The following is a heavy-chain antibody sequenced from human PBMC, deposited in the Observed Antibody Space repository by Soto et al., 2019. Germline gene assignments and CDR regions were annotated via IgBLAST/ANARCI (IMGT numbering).Heavy chain of an antibody. Sequence: GGSLRLSCAASGFTFDDYAMHWVRQAPGKGLEWVSGISWNSGSIGYADSVKGRFTISRDNAKNSLYLQMNSLRAEDTASYYCAKNNGFGLGPDIYGMDVWGQGTTVTVSS. CDR1: GFTFDDYA. CDR3: AKNNGFGLGPDIYGMDV. CDR2: ISWNSGSI. D-gene: IGHD3-10*01. V-gene: IGHV3-9*01. J-gene: IGHJ6*02.